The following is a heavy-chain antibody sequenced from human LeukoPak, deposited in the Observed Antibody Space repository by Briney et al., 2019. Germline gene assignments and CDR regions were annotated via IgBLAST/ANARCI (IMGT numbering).Heavy chain of an antibody. CDR3: ARVRRYCSGGSCYQNFDY. V-gene: IGHV1-46*01. CDR1: GYTFTSYY. Sequence: ASEKVSCKASGYTFTSYYMHWVRQAPGQGLEWMGIINPSGGSTSYAQKFQGRVTMTRDTSTSTVYMELSSLRSEDTAVYYCARVRRYCSGGSCYQNFDYWGQGTLVTVSS. CDR2: INPSGGST. J-gene: IGHJ4*02. D-gene: IGHD2-15*01.